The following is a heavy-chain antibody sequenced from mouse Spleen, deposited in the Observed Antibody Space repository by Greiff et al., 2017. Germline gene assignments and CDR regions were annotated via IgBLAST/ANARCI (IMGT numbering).Heavy chain of an antibody. CDR3: ARGRYDYDLDY. CDR2: ISNLAYSI. CDR1: GFTFSDYG. J-gene: IGHJ2*01. Sequence: EVHLVESGGGLVQPGGSRKLSCAASGFTFSDYGMAWVRQAPGKGPEWVAFISNLAYSIYYADTVTGRFTISRENAKNTLYLEMSSLRSEDTAMYYCARGRYDYDLDYWGQGTTLTVSS. D-gene: IGHD2-4*01. V-gene: IGHV5-15*02.